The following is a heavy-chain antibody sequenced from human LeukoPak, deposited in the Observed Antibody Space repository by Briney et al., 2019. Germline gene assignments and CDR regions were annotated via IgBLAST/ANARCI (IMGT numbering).Heavy chain of an antibody. Sequence: SETLSLTCAVYGGSFSGYYWSWIRQPPGKGLEWNGEINHSGSTNYNPSLKSRVTISVDTSKNQFSLKLSSVTAADTAVYYCARGEWLRSWFAYWGQGTLVTVSS. CDR1: GGSFSGYY. CDR2: INHSGST. D-gene: IGHD5-12*01. CDR3: ARGEWLRSWFAY. J-gene: IGHJ4*02. V-gene: IGHV4-34*01.